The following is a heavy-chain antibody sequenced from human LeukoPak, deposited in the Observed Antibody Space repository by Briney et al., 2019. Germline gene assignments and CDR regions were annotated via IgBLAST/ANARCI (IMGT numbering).Heavy chain of an antibody. CDR3: ARGTTVSSSLLY. J-gene: IGHJ4*02. Sequence: GGSLRLSCAASGLTFSDYYMSWIRQAPGKGLEWVSYISNSGDIIYYADSVKGRFTISRDNAKNSVYLQMNSLRADDTAVYYCARGTTVSSSLLYWGQGTLVTVSS. CDR2: ISNSGDII. D-gene: IGHD6-6*01. V-gene: IGHV3-11*01. CDR1: GLTFSDYY.